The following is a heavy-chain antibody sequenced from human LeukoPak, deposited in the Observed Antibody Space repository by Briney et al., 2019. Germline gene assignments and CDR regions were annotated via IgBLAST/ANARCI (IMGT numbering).Heavy chain of an antibody. J-gene: IGHJ4*02. CDR2: ISSSSRYI. CDR1: GVTPSSYT. Sequence: PGGTPRLSCAASGVTPSSYTMNWGPHTPGKGLEWGSAISSSSRYIYYADSVKGRFTISRDNANNALYLQMSGLSAEYTAVYYCARSPAALRGQGTLVTVSS. CDR3: ARSPAAL. D-gene: IGHD2-21*02. V-gene: IGHV3-21*01.